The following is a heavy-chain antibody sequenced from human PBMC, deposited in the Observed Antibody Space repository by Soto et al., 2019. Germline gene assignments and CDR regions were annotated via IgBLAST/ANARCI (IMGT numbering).Heavy chain of an antibody. J-gene: IGHJ6*02. Sequence: PGGSLRLSCVASGFTFSSYYMMWARQVPGRGLEWVSYISGGSSRIFYADSVKGRFTISRDNAKNSLYLQMNSLRDEDTGVYYCARVIYGGWSTIKDYYYYAMDVWGQGTTVTVSS. D-gene: IGHD5-12*01. CDR1: GFTFSSYY. V-gene: IGHV3-48*02. CDR3: ARVIYGGWSTIKDYYYYAMDV. CDR2: ISGGSSRI.